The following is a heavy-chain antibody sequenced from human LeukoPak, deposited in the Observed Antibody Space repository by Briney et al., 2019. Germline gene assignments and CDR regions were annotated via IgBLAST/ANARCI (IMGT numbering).Heavy chain of an antibody. Sequence: PGGSLRLSCAVYGFTFSDFYTGWIRQAPGGGLEWLSYISSSGTNIYYADSVKGRFTISRDNAKNSLNLQMNSLRAEDTAVYYCVGEMHLVPRGWFDPWGQGTLVTLSS. CDR1: GFTFSDFY. CDR3: VGEMHLVPRGWFDP. D-gene: IGHD3-3*02. CDR2: ISSSGTNI. V-gene: IGHV3-11*01. J-gene: IGHJ5*02.